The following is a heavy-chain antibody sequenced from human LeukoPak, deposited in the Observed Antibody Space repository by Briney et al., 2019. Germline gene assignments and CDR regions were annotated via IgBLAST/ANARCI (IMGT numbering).Heavy chain of an antibody. CDR2: IYTSGST. CDR1: SGSISSYY. CDR3: AGTEGPGYCSGGGCYGSPDY. J-gene: IGHJ4*02. Sequence: SETLSLTCTVSSGSISSYYWSWIRQPPGKGLEWIGYIYTSGSTNYNPSLKSRVTISVDTSKNQFSLKLSSVTAADTAVYYCAGTEGPGYCSGGGCYGSPDYWGQGTLVTVSS. V-gene: IGHV4-4*09. D-gene: IGHD2-15*01.